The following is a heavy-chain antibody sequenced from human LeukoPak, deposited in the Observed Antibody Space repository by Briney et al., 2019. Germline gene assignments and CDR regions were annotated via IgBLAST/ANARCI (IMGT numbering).Heavy chain of an antibody. Sequence: SETLSLTCTVSGGSISSYYWSWIRQPPGKGLEWIGYIYYSGSTNYNPSLKSRVTISVDTSKNQFSLKLSSVTAADTAVYYCARVSVRGVRIDYWGQGTLVTVSS. V-gene: IGHV4-59*01. D-gene: IGHD3-10*01. J-gene: IGHJ4*02. CDR3: ARVSVRGVRIDY. CDR2: IYYSGST. CDR1: GGSISSYY.